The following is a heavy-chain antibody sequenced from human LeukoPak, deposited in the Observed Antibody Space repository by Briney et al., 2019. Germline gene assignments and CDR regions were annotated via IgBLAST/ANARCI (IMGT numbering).Heavy chain of an antibody. J-gene: IGHJ4*02. Sequence: GESLKISCKASGYSFISYWIGWVRQMPGKGLEWMGIIYPGDSDTRYSPSFQGQVTITADKSISTAYLQWSSLNASDTAIYYCAIFLNVVDAGHYYFHYWGQGTLVTVSS. CDR2: IYPGDSDT. CDR3: AIFLNVVDAGHYYFHY. V-gene: IGHV5-51*01. CDR1: GYSFISYW. D-gene: IGHD2-15*01.